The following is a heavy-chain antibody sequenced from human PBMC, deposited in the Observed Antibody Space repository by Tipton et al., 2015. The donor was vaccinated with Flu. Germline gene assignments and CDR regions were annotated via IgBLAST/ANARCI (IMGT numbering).Heavy chain of an antibody. V-gene: IGHV4-4*07. D-gene: IGHD3-22*01. CDR1: GGSISSYY. J-gene: IGHJ6*03. CDR2: IYTSGST. CDR3: ARVLYYYDSSGYYPHYYYYMDV. Sequence: TLSLTCTVSGGSISSYYWSWIRQPAGKGLEWIGRIYTSGSTNYNPSLKSRVTMSVDTPKNQFSLKLSSVTAADTAVYYCARVLYYYDSSGYYPHYYYYMDVWGKGTTVTVSS.